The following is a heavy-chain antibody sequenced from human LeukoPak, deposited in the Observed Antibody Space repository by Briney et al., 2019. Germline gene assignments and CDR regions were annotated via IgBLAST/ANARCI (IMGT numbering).Heavy chain of an antibody. V-gene: IGHV4-4*07. CDR3: AREDPNDYGDYVRPFDY. Sequence: SETLSLTCTVSGGSISSYYWSWIRQPAGKGLEWIGRIYTSGSTNYNPSLKSRVTMSVDTSKNQLSLKLSSVTAADTAVYYCAREDPNDYGDYVRPFDYWGQGTLVTVSS. CDR1: GGSISSYY. J-gene: IGHJ4*02. CDR2: IYTSGST. D-gene: IGHD4-17*01.